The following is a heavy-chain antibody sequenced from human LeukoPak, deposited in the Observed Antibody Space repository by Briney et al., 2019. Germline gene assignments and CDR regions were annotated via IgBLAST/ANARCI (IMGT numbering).Heavy chain of an antibody. CDR3: AGETDAFDY. J-gene: IGHJ4*02. CDR2: LNPSDGDT. Sequence: ASVKVSCKASGHTFTSNFVHWVRQAPGQGLEWMAVLNPSDGDTTYAQKFQGRITMTRDTSTGTVYMELSSLRSEDTAVYYRAGETDAFDYWGQGTLVTVSS. V-gene: IGHV1-46*03. CDR1: GHTFTSNF.